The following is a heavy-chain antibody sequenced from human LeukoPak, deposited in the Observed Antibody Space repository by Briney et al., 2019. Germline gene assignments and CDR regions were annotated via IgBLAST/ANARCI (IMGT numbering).Heavy chain of an antibody. J-gene: IGHJ3*02. D-gene: IGHD2-21*01. Sequence: SETLSLTCTVSGGSISSSSYYWGWIRQPPGKGLEWIGSIYYSGSTYYNPSLKSRVTISVDTSKNQFSLKLSSVTAADTAVYYCARRGGAAFDIWGQGTMDTVSS. V-gene: IGHV4-39*01. CDR1: GGSISSSSYY. CDR2: IYYSGST. CDR3: ARRGGAAFDI.